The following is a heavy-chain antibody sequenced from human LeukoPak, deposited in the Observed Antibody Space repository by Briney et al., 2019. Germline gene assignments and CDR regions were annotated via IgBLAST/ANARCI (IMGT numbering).Heavy chain of an antibody. CDR3: ARGMGVLRYFDWLSENLVFDY. V-gene: IGHV1-18*01. CDR2: ISAYNGNT. D-gene: IGHD3-9*01. CDR1: GYTFTSYG. J-gene: IGHJ4*02. Sequence: ASVKVSCKASGYTFTSYGISWVRQAPGQGLEWMGWISAYNGNTNYAQKLQGRVTMTTDTSTSTAYMELRSLRSDDTAVYYCARGMGVLRYFDWLSENLVFDYWGQGTLVTVSS.